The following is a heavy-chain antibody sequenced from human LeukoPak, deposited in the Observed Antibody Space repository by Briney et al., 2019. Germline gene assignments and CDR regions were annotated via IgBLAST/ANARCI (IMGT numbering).Heavy chain of an antibody. J-gene: IGHJ4*02. CDR1: GYTFTSYY. Sequence: ASVKVSCKASGYTFTSYYMHWVRQAPGQGLEWMGIINPSGGSTNYAQKFQGRVTMTRDTSTSTVYMELSSLRSEDTAVYYCARIRCSGGSCYKSPFDYWGQGTLVTVSS. CDR2: INPSGGST. D-gene: IGHD2-15*01. V-gene: IGHV1-46*01. CDR3: ARIRCSGGSCYKSPFDY.